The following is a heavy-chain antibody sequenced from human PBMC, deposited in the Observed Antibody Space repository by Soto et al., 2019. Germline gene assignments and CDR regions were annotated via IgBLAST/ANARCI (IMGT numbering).Heavy chain of an antibody. CDR3: ARDRF. V-gene: IGHV1-18*01. J-gene: IGHJ5*01. CDR2: IRTYNGKT. CDR1: GYTFSTYP. Sequence: GASVKVSCKTSGYTFSTYPISWVRQAPGQGLAWVGWIRTYNGKTNYGQKFKGRVTITTDKSARKDYMNLRNLRSDETAVYYCARDRF.